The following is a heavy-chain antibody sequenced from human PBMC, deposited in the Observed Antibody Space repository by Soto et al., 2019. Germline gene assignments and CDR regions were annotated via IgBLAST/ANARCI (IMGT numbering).Heavy chain of an antibody. D-gene: IGHD6-13*01. CDR2: INAGNGAT. V-gene: IGHV1-3*01. J-gene: IGHJ4*02. CDR3: ARGSAAAGPYFFDY. Sequence: ASVKVSCKASGYTFTTYAMHWVRQAPGQRLEWMGWINAGNGATKYSQNFQDRVTIARDTSANTAFMELSSLRSEDTAVYYCARGSAAAGPYFFDYWAQRSLVTVSS. CDR1: GYTFTTYA.